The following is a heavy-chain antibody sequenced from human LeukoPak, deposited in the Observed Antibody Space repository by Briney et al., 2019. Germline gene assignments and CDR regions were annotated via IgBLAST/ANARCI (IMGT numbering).Heavy chain of an antibody. CDR2: IIPIFGTA. CDR1: GYTFTNYG. V-gene: IGHV1-69*05. J-gene: IGHJ2*01. D-gene: IGHD6-13*01. CDR3: AGQEAGYWYFDL. Sequence: SVKVSCKASGYTFTNYGITWVRQAPGQGLEWMGGIIPIFGTANYAQKFQGRVTITTDETTSTAYMELSSLRSEDTAVYYCAGQEAGYWYFDLWGRGTLVTVSS.